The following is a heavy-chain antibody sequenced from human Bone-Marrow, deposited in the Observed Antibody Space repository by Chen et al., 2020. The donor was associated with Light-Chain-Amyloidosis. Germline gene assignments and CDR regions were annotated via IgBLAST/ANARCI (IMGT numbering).Heavy chain of an antibody. J-gene: IGHJ3*02. V-gene: IGHV3-23*01. CDR1: GFTFSSYA. CDR3: AKKLRGVAVIDAFDI. CDR2: IMGSGGST. D-gene: IGHD3-3*01. Sequence: EVQLLESGGGLVQPGGSLRLSCAASGFTFSSYAMSWVRQAPGQGLEWVPAIMGSGGSTYYADSVKGRFTISRDNSKNTLYLQMNSLRAEDTAVYYCAKKLRGVAVIDAFDIWGQGTMVTVSS.